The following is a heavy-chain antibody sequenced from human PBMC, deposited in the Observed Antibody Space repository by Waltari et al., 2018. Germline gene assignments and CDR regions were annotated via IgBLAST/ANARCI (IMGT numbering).Heavy chain of an antibody. CDR2: IKQDGSEK. Sequence: EVQLVESGGGLVQPGGSLRLSCAASGFTFSSYWMSWVRQAPGKGLEWVANIKQDGSEKYYVDSVKGRFTISRDNAKNSLYLQMNSLRAEDTAVYYCARGRGNWNYRGWFDPWGQGTLVIVSS. CDR1: GFTFSSYW. D-gene: IGHD1-7*01. CDR3: ARGRGNWNYRGWFDP. V-gene: IGHV3-7*01. J-gene: IGHJ5*02.